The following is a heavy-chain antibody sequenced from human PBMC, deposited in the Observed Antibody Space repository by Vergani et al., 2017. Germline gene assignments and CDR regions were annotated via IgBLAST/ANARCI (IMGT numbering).Heavy chain of an antibody. Sequence: QVQLQESGPGLVKPSETLSLTCTVSGGSISSYYWSWIRQPPGKGLEWTGYIYYSGSTNYNPSLKSRVTISVDTSKNQFSLKLSSVTAADTAVYYCARDAPPYYYDSSGYLDAFDIWGQGTMVTVSS. CDR2: IYYSGST. V-gene: IGHV4-59*01. D-gene: IGHD3-22*01. CDR3: ARDAPPYYYDSSGYLDAFDI. J-gene: IGHJ3*02. CDR1: GGSISSYY.